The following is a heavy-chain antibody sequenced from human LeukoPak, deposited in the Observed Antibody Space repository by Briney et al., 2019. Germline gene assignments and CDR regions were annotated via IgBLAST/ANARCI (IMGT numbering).Heavy chain of an antibody. CDR1: GFTLSNHW. J-gene: IGHJ4*02. D-gene: IGHD3-22*01. V-gene: IGHV3-7*01. CDR3: ARSVGLRCISMRCFGLDY. Sequence: GGSLRLSCAASGFTLSNHWMSWVRQAPGKGLEWVANIKHEGGEKYYVDSVKGRFTISRANAKNSLSLQMNTLRAEDKALYYCARSVGLRCISMRCFGLDYWGQGTLVTVSS. CDR2: IKHEGGEK.